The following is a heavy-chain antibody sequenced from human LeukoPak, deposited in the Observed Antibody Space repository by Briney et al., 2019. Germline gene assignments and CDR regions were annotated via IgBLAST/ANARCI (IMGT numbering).Heavy chain of an antibody. J-gene: IGHJ4*02. CDR3: ARDRSLVVGATPDY. CDR2: ISGSDDTT. V-gene: IGHV3-23*01. CDR1: GFTFSSYG. Sequence: PGGSLRLSCAASGFTFSSYGVSWVRQAPGKGLEWVSGISGSDDTTYYADSVKGRFTMSRDNSKNTLYLQMNSLRAEDTALYYCARDRSLVVGATPDYWGQGTLVTVSS. D-gene: IGHD1-26*01.